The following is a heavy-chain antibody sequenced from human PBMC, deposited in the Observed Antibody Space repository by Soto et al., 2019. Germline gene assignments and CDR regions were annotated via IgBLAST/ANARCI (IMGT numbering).Heavy chain of an antibody. J-gene: IGHJ3*02. V-gene: IGHV3-23*01. CDR2: ISGSGGST. Sequence: LRLSCAASGFTFSSYAMSWVRQAPGKGLEWVSAISGSGGSTYYADSVKGRFTISRDNSKNTLYLQMNSLRAEDTAVYYCAPDIVVVVAATDDAFDIWCQGTLVSVS. CDR1: GFTFSSYA. D-gene: IGHD2-15*01. CDR3: APDIVVVVAATDDAFDI.